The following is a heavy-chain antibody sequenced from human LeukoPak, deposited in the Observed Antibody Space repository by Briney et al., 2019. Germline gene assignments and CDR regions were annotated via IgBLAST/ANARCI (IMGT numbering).Heavy chain of an antibody. CDR3: ARDHSYGLGHDAFDI. Sequence: GGSLRLSCAPSGFTFSDYYMSWIRQAPGNGLEWVSYISSSGSTIYNADSVKGRFTISRDNAKNSLYLQMNSLRAEDTAVYYCARDHSYGLGHDAFDIWGQGTMVTVSS. J-gene: IGHJ3*02. CDR1: GFTFSDYY. V-gene: IGHV3-11*04. CDR2: ISSSGSTI. D-gene: IGHD5-18*01.